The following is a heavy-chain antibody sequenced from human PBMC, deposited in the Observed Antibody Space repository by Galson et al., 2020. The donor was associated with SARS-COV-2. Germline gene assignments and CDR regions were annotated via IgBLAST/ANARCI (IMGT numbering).Heavy chain of an antibody. CDR1: GFTFSTYA. CDR3: ARGGGNSVDY. J-gene: IGHJ4*02. V-gene: IGHV3-64*02. CDR2: ISNNGGGT. Sequence: GGSLRLSCAASGFTFSTYAMHWVRQAPGKGLEYVSSISNNGGGTYYVDSVKGRFTISRDNSKNTLYLQMGSLRAEDLAVYYCARGGGNSVDYWGQGTLVTVSS. D-gene: IGHD2-21*01.